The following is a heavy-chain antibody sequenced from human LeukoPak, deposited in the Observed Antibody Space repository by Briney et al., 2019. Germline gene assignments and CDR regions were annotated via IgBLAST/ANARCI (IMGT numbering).Heavy chain of an antibody. J-gene: IGHJ6*02. CDR1: GGSISSYY. CDR3: ARGSPLPARADYFYYGMDV. Sequence: SETLSLTCTVSGGSISSYYWSWIRQPPGKGLEWIGYIYYCGSTNYNPSLKSRVTISVDTSKNQFSLKLSSVTAADTAVYYCARGSPLPARADYFYYGMDVWGQGTTVTVSS. V-gene: IGHV4-59*01. CDR2: IYYCGST.